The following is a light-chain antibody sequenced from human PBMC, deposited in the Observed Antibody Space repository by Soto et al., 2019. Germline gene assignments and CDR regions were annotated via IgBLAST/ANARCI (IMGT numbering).Light chain of an antibody. CDR3: QQRHMWPIT. CDR2: DAY. J-gene: IGKJ5*01. CDR1: QSFRGQ. V-gene: IGKV3-11*01. Sequence: VLTQSQVTLSLSPGARAALSCRASQSFRGQLAWYQQKPGQAPRLLIYDAYNRATGIPPRFSGSGSGTDFTLTISSLEPEDSAVYYCQQRHMWPITFGQGTRLEIK.